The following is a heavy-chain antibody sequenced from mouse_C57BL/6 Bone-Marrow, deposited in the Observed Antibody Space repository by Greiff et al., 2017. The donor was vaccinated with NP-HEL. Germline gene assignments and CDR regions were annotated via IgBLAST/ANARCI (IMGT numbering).Heavy chain of an antibody. Sequence: QVQLQQSGPGLVQPSQSLSITCTVSGFSFTSYGVHWVRQSPGKGLEWLGVICSGGSTDYNAAFISRLSISKDNSKSQVFFKMNSLQADDTAIYYCARRGYSNYPDYYAMDYWGQGTSVTVSS. J-gene: IGHJ4*01. CDR3: ARRGYSNYPDYYAMDY. CDR1: GFSFTSYG. V-gene: IGHV2-2*01. CDR2: ICSGGST. D-gene: IGHD2-5*01.